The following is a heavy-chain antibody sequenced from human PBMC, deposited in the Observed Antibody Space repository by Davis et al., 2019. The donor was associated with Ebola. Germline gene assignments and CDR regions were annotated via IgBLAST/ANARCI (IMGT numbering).Heavy chain of an antibody. D-gene: IGHD3-10*01. J-gene: IGHJ4*02. V-gene: IGHV1-3*01. Sequence: ASVKVSCKASGYTFTSYAMHWVRQAPGQRLEWMGWINAGNVNTKYSQKFQGRVTITRDTSASTAYMELSSLRSEDTSVYYCARDRGGDYSFDYWGQGTLVTVSS. CDR3: ARDRGGDYSFDY. CDR2: INAGNVNT. CDR1: GYTFTSYA.